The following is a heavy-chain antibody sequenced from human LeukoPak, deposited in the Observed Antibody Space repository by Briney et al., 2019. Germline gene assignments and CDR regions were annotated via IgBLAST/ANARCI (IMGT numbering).Heavy chain of an antibody. CDR3: ARRYGSGGSCRNTRSYYYYYGMDV. Sequence: GGSLRLSCAASGVTFSSYEMSWVRQPPGKGLEWVSYISSSCSTIYYADSVKGRFTISRDNAKNSLYLQMTSLRAEDTAVYYCARRYGSGGSCRNTRSYYYYYGMDVWGKGTTVTVSS. CDR2: ISSSCSTI. J-gene: IGHJ6*04. D-gene: IGHD2-15*01. V-gene: IGHV3-48*03. CDR1: GVTFSSYE.